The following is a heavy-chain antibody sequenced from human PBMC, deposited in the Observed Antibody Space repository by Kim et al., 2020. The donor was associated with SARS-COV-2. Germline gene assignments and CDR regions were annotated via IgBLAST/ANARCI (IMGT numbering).Heavy chain of an antibody. Sequence: TTCSPSLNSRVTISVDTSKNQFSLKLTSVTAADTAVYYGARSMVRGVHDYWGRGTLVTVSS. J-gene: IGHJ4*02. D-gene: IGHD3-10*01. CDR2: T. V-gene: IGHV4-59*01. CDR3: ARSMVRGVHDY.